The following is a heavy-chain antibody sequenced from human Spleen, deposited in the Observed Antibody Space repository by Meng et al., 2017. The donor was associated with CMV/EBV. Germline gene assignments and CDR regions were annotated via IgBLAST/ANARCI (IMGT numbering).Heavy chain of an antibody. CDR2: VYADGRIK. D-gene: IGHD2-8*01. Sequence: GESLKISCAASGFKFNDYAMHWIRQAPGKGLEWVGFVYADGRIKHYADSVKARFTISRDNPSHTVVLQLSGLRTEDTAVYYCAKPHLMRHAFHLWGQGTLVTVSP. CDR3: AKPHLMRHAFHL. V-gene: IGHV3-30*02. J-gene: IGHJ3*01. CDR1: GFKFNDYA.